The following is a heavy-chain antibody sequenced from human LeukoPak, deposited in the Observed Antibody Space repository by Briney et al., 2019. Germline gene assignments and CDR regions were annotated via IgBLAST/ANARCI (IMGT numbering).Heavy chain of an antibody. CDR2: IYPGDSDT. CDR3: ARLYYDSSGYSGDAFDI. CDR1: GYSFTSYW. Sequence: GESLKISCKGSGYSFTSYWISWVRQMPGKGLEWMGIIYPGDSDTRYSPSFQGQVTISADKSISTAYLQWSSLKASDTARYYCARLYYDSSGYSGDAFDIWGQGTMVTVSS. V-gene: IGHV5-51*01. J-gene: IGHJ3*02. D-gene: IGHD3-22*01.